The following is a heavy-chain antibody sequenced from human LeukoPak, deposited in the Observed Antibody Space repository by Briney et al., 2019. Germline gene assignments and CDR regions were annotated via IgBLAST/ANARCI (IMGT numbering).Heavy chain of an antibody. CDR1: GFTFSSYG. Sequence: PGRSLRLSCAASGFTFSSYGMHWVRQAPGKGLEWMGWINPNSGGTNYAQKFQGKVTMTRDTSISTAYMELSRLRSDDTAVYYCAREAFYCSSTSCYPHMDVWGKGTTVTVSS. CDR2: INPNSGGT. V-gene: IGHV1-2*02. CDR3: AREAFYCSSTSCYPHMDV. J-gene: IGHJ6*03. D-gene: IGHD2-2*01.